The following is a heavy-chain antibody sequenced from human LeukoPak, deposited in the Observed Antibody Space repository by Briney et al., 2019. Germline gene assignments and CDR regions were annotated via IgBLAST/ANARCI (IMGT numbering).Heavy chain of an antibody. CDR3: ARDKLVGYYYGMDV. CDR1: GGSVSSGSYY. V-gene: IGHV4-61*01. CDR2: IYYSGST. D-gene: IGHD2-2*01. Sequence: RPSETLSLTCTVSGGSVSSGSYYWSWIRQPPGKGLEWIWYIYYSGSTNYNPSLKSRVTISVDTSKNQFSLKLSSVTAADTAMYYCARDKLVGYYYGMDVWGQGTTVTVSS. J-gene: IGHJ6*02.